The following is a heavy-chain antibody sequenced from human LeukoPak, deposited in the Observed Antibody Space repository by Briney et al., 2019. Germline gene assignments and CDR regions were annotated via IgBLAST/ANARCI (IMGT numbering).Heavy chain of an antibody. CDR1: GFTVSSNY. D-gene: IGHD3-3*01. Sequence: GGSLRLSCAASGFTVSSNYMSWVRQAPGKGLEWVSVIYSGGSTNYADSVKGRFTISRDNSKNTLYLQMNSLRAEDTAVYYCARHFDFWSGPGYYYGMDVWGQGTTVTVSS. J-gene: IGHJ6*02. CDR3: ARHFDFWSGPGYYYGMDV. V-gene: IGHV3-66*04. CDR2: IYSGGST.